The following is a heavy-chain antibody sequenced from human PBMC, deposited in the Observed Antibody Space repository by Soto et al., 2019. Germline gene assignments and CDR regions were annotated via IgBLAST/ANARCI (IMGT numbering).Heavy chain of an antibody. V-gene: IGHV3-30*18. J-gene: IGHJ1*01. D-gene: IGHD2-15*01. CDR1: GFTFSSYG. CDR3: AKDGDAEVSGCCSGGSCPAAEYFHH. Sequence: PGGSLRLSCAASGFTFSSYGMHWVRQAPGKGLEWVAVISYDGSNKYYADSVKGRFTISRYNSKNTLYLQMNSLRAEDTAVYYCAKDGDAEVSGCCSGGSCPAAEYFHHWGQGTMVTVSS. CDR2: ISYDGSNK.